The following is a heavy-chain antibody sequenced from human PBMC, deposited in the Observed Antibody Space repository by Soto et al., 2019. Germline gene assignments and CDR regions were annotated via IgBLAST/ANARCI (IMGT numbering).Heavy chain of an antibody. CDR3: ARVVRGHAFDY. J-gene: IGHJ4*02. D-gene: IGHD5-12*01. Sequence: SETLSLTCTVSGGSISSYYWSWIRQPPGKGLEWIGYIYYSGSTNYNPSLKSRVTISVDTSKNQFSLKLSSVTAADTAVYYCARVVRGHAFDYWGQGTLVTVSS. CDR2: IYYSGST. CDR1: GGSISSYY. V-gene: IGHV4-59*01.